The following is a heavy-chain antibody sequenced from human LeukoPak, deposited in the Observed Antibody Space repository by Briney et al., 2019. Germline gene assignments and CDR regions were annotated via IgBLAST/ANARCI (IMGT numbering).Heavy chain of an antibody. CDR3: ARERSNTQAMAMGASWLDP. CDR1: GYTFTDNY. Sequence: ASVKVSCKASGYTFTDNYMQWVRQAPGQGLEWMGVIDPGSDRTSYSQKFQGRVTMTRGTSTSTVYMELSSLRSEDTAIYYCARERSNTQAMAMGASWLDPWGQGTLVTVSS. V-gene: IGHV1-46*01. CDR2: IDPGSDRT. J-gene: IGHJ5*02. D-gene: IGHD5-18*01.